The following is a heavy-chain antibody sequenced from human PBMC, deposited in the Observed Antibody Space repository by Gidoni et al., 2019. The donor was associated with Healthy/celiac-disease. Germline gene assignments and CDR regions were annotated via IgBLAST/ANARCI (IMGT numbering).Heavy chain of an antibody. D-gene: IGHD3-16*01. Sequence: EVQLLESGGGLVQPGGSLGLSCAASAFTFSSYAMSWVRQAPGKGLEWVSAISGSGGSTYYADSVKGRFTISRDNSKNTLYLQMNSLRAEDTAVYYCAKDLSEFTFGGPMGYWGQGTLVTVSS. V-gene: IGHV3-23*01. CDR1: AFTFSSYA. CDR2: ISGSGGST. J-gene: IGHJ4*02. CDR3: AKDLSEFTFGGPMGY.